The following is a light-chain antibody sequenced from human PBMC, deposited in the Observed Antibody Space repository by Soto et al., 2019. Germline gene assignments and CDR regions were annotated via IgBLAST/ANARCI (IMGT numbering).Light chain of an antibody. CDR3: QQYDNLPLT. J-gene: IGKJ4*01. CDR1: QDISKY. CDR2: DAS. V-gene: IGKV1-33*01. Sequence: DIQMTQSPSSLSASVGDRITITCQASQDISKYLNWYQHKPGKAPKLLIYDASNFETGVPSRFSGSGSGTEFTLTISSLQPEDIATYYCQQYDNLPLTFGGGTKVDIK.